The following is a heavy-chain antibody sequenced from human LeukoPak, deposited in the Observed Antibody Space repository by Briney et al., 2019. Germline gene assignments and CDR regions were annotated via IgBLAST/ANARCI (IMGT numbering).Heavy chain of an antibody. J-gene: IGHJ4*02. V-gene: IGHV4-61*08. CDR2: IYYSGST. Sequence: SETLSLTCTVSGGSISSGDYYWSWIRQPPGKGLEWIGYIYYSGSTYYNPSLKSRVTISVDTSKNQFSLKLSSVTAADTAVYYCARGSADDFWSGAAYWGQGTLVTVSS. D-gene: IGHD3-3*01. CDR3: ARGSADDFWSGAAY. CDR1: GGSISSGDYY.